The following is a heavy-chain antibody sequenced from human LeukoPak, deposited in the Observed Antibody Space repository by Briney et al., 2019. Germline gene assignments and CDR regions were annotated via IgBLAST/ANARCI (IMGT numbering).Heavy chain of an antibody. J-gene: IGHJ4*02. CDR2: VKEDGSQK. CDR3: AREAY. CDR1: GFTSSGYW. Sequence: GGSLRLSCAASGFTSSGYWMSWVRQAPGKGLEWVASVKEDGSQKNYADTVEGRFTISRDNAKKSLVLKMDNLRVEDTAIYYYAREAYWGPGTLVTVSS. V-gene: IGHV3-7*05.